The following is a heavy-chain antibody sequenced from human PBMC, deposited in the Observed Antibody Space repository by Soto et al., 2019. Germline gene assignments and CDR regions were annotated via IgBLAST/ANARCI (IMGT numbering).Heavy chain of an antibody. V-gene: IGHV4-59*01. CDR2: IYYSGST. CDR1: GGSISSYY. J-gene: IGHJ6*03. CDR3: ARGEYCSSTSCYAGVYYYYMDV. Sequence: SETLSLTCTVSGGSISSYYWSWIRQPPGKGLEWIGYIYYSGSTNYNPSLKSRVTISVDTSKDQFSLKLSSVTAADTAVYYCARGEYCSSTSCYAGVYYYYMDVWGKGTTVTVSS. D-gene: IGHD2-2*01.